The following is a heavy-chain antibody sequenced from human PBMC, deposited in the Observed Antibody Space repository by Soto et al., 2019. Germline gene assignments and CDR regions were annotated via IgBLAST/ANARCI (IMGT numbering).Heavy chain of an antibody. CDR1: GFTFSSYS. CDR2: ISSTTSHI. Sequence: GGSLRLSCAASGFTFSSYSMNWVRQAPGKGLEWVSSISSTTSHIYYADSVKGRFTISRDNAKSSLYLQMNSLRAEDTAVYYCARTTHYYYMDVWGKGTTATVSS. D-gene: IGHD1-26*01. V-gene: IGHV3-21*06. CDR3: ARTTHYYYMDV. J-gene: IGHJ6*03.